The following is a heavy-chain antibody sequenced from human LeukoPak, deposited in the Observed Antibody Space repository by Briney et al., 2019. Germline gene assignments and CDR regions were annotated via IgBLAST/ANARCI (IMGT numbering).Heavy chain of an antibody. V-gene: IGHV3-20*04. CDR1: GFTFDDYG. J-gene: IGHJ4*02. Sequence: GGSLRLSCTASGFTFDDYGMSWVRQAPGKGLEWVSGTNWNGGSTGYADSVKGRFTISRDNAKNSLYLQMNSLRAEDTALYYCARGAYGDYSDYWGQGTLVTVSS. D-gene: IGHD4-17*01. CDR3: ARGAYGDYSDY. CDR2: TNWNGGST.